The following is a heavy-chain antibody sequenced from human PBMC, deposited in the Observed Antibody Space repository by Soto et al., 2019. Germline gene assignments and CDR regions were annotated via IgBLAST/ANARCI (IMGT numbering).Heavy chain of an antibody. V-gene: IGHV1-69*13. D-gene: IGHD3-22*01. J-gene: IGHJ4*02. CDR1: GGTFSSYA. CDR2: IIPIFGTA. CDR3: ARDFRYGYYYDSSGYYDPDYFDY. Sequence: SVKVSCKASGGTFSSYAISWLRQAPGQGLEWMGGIIPIFGTANYAQKFQGRVTITADESTSTAYMELSSLRSEDTAVYYCARDFRYGYYYDSSGYYDPDYFDYWGQGTPVTVSS.